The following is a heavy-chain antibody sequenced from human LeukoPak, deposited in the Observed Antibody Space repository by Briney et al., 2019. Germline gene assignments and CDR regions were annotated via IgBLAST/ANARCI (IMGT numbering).Heavy chain of an antibody. Sequence: GGSLRLSCAASAFTFSSYAMSWVRQAPGKGLEWVSAISGSGGSTYYADSVKGRFTISRDNSKNTLYLQMNSLRAEDTAVYYCATWLAPNYYDSSGYYPDAFDIWGQGTMVTVPS. D-gene: IGHD3-22*01. V-gene: IGHV3-23*01. CDR2: ISGSGGST. CDR3: ATWLAPNYYDSSGYYPDAFDI. J-gene: IGHJ3*02. CDR1: AFTFSSYA.